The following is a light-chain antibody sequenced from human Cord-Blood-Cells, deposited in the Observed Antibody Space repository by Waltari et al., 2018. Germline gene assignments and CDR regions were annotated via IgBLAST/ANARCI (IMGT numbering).Light chain of an antibody. V-gene: IGKV1-5*03. CDR1: QSISSC. Sequence: DIQMTQYPSPLSASVGARVTITCRASQSISSCLAWYQQQPGKAPKLLIYKAPSLESGVPSRCSGSGAGTEFTLTISSLQPDDVATYYCQQYNSYSYTFGQGTKLEIK. CDR3: QQYNSYSYT. J-gene: IGKJ2*01. CDR2: KAP.